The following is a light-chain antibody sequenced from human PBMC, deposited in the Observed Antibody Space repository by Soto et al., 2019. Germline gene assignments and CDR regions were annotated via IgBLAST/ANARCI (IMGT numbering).Light chain of an antibody. CDR3: QQSYSTPST. V-gene: IGKV1-39*01. J-gene: IGKJ3*01. CDR1: QSISSY. CDR2: AAS. Sequence: DIQMTQSPSSLSASVGDRVTITCRASQSISSYLNWYQQKPGKAPKLLIYAASSLQSGVPSRFSGSGSGTDCTLTISSLQPEDFATYYCQQSYSTPSTVGPGTKVDIK.